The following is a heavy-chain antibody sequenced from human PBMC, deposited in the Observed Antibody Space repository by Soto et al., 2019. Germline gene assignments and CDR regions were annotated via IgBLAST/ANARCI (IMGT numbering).Heavy chain of an antibody. D-gene: IGHD2-2*01. Sequence: GGSLRLSCSASGFTFSDENMSWVRQVPGKGLEWVSGISGGGSYIFYADSVQGRFSISRDNPKNSLFLEMNSLRVEDTAVYYCARDSDCHSTSCFFPPHVWDQGTTVTVSS. CDR3: ARDSDCHSTSCFFPPHV. CDR1: GFTFSDEN. J-gene: IGHJ6*02. V-gene: IGHV3-21*06. CDR2: ISGGGSYI.